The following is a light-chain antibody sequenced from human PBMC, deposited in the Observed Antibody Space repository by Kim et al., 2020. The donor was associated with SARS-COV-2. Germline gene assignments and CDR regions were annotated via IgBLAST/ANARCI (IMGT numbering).Light chain of an antibody. CDR2: DVH. V-gene: IGLV2-14*03. CDR3: SSYTPSQTLL. CDR1: SSDLLVYKW. J-gene: IGLJ3*02. Sequence: QSITISCTASSSDLLVYKWVYWYQQHTGKAPKVLIYDVHNRPSGVSNRFSGSKSGDTASLTISGLQAEDEADYYCSSYTPSQTLLFGGGTKVTVL.